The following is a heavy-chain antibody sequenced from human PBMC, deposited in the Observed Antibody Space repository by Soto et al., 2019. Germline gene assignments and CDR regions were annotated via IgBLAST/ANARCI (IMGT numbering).Heavy chain of an antibody. Sequence: ASVKVSCKASGYSFTDYHIHWVRQAPGQGLEWLGRINPKSGGTSTAQKFQGWVTITTDTSISTASMELTRLTSYDTVSYYCARGDSTECSSGVCSFFYNHDMDVWGQGTTVTVSS. CDR1: GYSFTDYH. CDR2: INPKSGGT. CDR3: ARGDSTECSSGVCSFFYNHDMDV. V-gene: IGHV1-2*01. J-gene: IGHJ6*02. D-gene: IGHD2-8*01.